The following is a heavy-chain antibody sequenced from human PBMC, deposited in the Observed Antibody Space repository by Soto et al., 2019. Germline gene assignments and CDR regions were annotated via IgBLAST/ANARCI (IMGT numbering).Heavy chain of an antibody. CDR2: IYSGGLT. Sequence: GSLRLSCAASKLTVGSSYMTWVRQAPGKGLEWVSVIYSGGLTYYADSVKGRFTISRDTSKNTLYPQMNTLRADDTAVYYCASSAGFCSGGSCYDYWGQGTLVTVSS. CDR3: ASSAGFCSGGSCYDY. CDR1: KLTVGSSY. D-gene: IGHD2-15*01. V-gene: IGHV3-53*01. J-gene: IGHJ4*02.